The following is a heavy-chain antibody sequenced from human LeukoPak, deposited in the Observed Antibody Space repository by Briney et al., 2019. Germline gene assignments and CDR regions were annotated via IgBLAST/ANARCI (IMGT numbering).Heavy chain of an antibody. CDR1: GFIFRDYA. CDR2: IRSTAYGGTS. V-gene: IGHV3-49*04. J-gene: IGHJ3*02. CDR3: TRRQFKSFNI. Sequence: GSLRLSCVASGFIFRDYAMSWVRQAPGKGLEWVGFIRSTAYGGTSEYAASVEGRFTISRDDSNSITYLQMNSLKSEDTAVYYCTRRQFKSFNIWGQGAMVTVSS.